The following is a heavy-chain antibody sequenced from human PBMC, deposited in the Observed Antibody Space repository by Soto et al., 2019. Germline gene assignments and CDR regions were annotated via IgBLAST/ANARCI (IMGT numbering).Heavy chain of an antibody. CDR1: GGSFSGDY. V-gene: IGHV4-34*01. CDR3: ARGASTERYFSPSGGAWFDP. Sequence: PSETLSLTCAVHGGSFSGDYWNWIRQSPGKGLEWIGEINHSGITNYNPSLKSRATIFVDTSKKQFTLQLTSVTAADTAVYYCARGASTERYFSPSGGAWFDPWGQGTLVTVSS. J-gene: IGHJ5*02. D-gene: IGHD3-9*01. CDR2: INHSGIT.